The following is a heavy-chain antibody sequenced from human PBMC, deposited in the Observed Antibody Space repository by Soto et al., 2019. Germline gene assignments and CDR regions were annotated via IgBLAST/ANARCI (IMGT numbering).Heavy chain of an antibody. Sequence: SETLSLTCTVSGASISSYYWSWIRQPPGKGLEWIGYVYYSGTTNYSPSLMSRVTISIDTSKNQFSLRLSSVTAADTAVYFCVRLIHYYGTSGALKGDAFDIWGQGTMVT. D-gene: IGHD3-22*01. CDR1: GASISSYY. CDR2: VYYSGTT. J-gene: IGHJ3*02. V-gene: IGHV4-59*08. CDR3: VRLIHYYGTSGALKGDAFDI.